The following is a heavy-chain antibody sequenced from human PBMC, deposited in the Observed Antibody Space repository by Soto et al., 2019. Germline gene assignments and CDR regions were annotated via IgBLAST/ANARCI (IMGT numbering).Heavy chain of an antibody. J-gene: IGHJ4*02. V-gene: IGHV3-30-3*01. CDR1: GFTFSSYA. CDR2: ISYDGSNK. D-gene: IGHD5-12*01. Sequence: QVQLVESGGGVVQPGRSLRLSCAASGFTFSSYAMHWVRQAPGKGLEWVAVISYDGSNKYYADSVKGRFTISRDNSKNTLYLQMNSLRAEDTAVYYCARDLSEMATIIDYFDYWAQGTLVTVSS. CDR3: ARDLSEMATIIDYFDY.